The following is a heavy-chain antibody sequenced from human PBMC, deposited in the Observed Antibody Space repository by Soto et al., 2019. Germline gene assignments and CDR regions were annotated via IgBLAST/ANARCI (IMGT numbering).Heavy chain of an antibody. CDR2: IYYSGST. CDR3: ARRAVAETYFDY. V-gene: IGHV4-39*01. CDR1: GGSISSSSYY. D-gene: IGHD6-19*01. J-gene: IGHJ4*02. Sequence: QLQLQESGPGLVKPSETLSLTCTVSGGSISSSSYYWGWIRQPPGKGLEWIGSIYYSGSTYYNPHLQSRVTISVDTSKNQFSLKLSSVTAADTAVYYCARRAVAETYFDYWGQGTLVTVSS.